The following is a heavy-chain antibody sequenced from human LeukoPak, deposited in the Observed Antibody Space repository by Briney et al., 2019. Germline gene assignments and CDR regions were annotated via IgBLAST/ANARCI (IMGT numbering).Heavy chain of an antibody. J-gene: IGHJ6*02. CDR3: ARDGEYGDYAFSSHYYGMDV. Sequence: LAASVKVSCKASGYTFTGYYMHWVRQAPGQGLEWMGWINPNSGGTNYAQKFQGRVTMSRDTSISTAYMELSRLRSDDTAVYYCARDGEYGDYAFSSHYYGMDVWGQGTTVTVSS. V-gene: IGHV1-2*03. D-gene: IGHD4-17*01. CDR1: GYTFTGYY. CDR2: INPNSGGT.